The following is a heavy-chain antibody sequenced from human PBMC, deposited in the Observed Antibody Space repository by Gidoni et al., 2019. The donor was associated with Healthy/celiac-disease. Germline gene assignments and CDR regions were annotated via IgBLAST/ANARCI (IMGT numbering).Heavy chain of an antibody. V-gene: IGHV3-23*01. J-gene: IGHJ6*02. CDR2: IRGSGGST. Sequence: EVQLLESGGGLVQPGGSLRLACASSGFTFSSYAMSWVRQAPGKGLEWVSAIRGSGGSTYYAESVKGRFTISRDNSKNTLYLQMNSLRAEDTAVYYCAKDQEGAYYYYGMDVWGQGTTVTVSS. CDR1: GFTFSSYA. CDR3: AKDQEGAYYYYGMDV.